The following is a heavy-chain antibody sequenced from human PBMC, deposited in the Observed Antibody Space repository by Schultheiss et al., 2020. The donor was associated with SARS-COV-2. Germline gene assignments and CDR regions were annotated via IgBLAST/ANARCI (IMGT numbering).Heavy chain of an antibody. Sequence: ASVKVSCKASGYTFTSYAMHWVRQAPGQRLEWMGWGNAGNGNTKYSQEFQGRVTMTTDTSTSTAYMELRSLRSDDTAVYYCARGGRRWLQRRTYTNAFDIWGQGTMVTVSS. CDR1: GYTFTSYA. CDR3: ARGGRRWLQRRTYTNAFDI. CDR2: GNAGNGNT. J-gene: IGHJ3*02. D-gene: IGHD5-24*01. V-gene: IGHV1-3*02.